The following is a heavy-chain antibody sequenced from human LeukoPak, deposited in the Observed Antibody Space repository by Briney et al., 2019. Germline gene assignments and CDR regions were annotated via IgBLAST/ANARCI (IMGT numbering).Heavy chain of an antibody. J-gene: IGHJ4*02. CDR3: ARGGACSSTSCYPFDY. V-gene: IGHV1-69*05. Sequence: SVKVSCTASVGIFSSYAISWVRQAPGQGLEWMGGIIPIFGTANYAQKFQGRVTITTDESTSTAYMELSSLRSEDTAVYYCARGGACSSTSCYPFDYWGQGTLVTVSS. D-gene: IGHD2-2*01. CDR2: IIPIFGTA. CDR1: VGIFSSYA.